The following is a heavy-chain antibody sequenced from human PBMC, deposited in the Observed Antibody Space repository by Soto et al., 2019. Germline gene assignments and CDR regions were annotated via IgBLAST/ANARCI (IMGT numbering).Heavy chain of an antibody. Sequence: PGGSLRLSCAASGFTFSSYEMNWVRQAPGKGLEWVSYISSSGSTIYYADSVKGRFTISRDNAKNSLYLQMNSLRAEDTAVYYCARGAWGSGIYYYHSMDVWGQGTTVTVSS. CDR1: GFTFSSYE. CDR3: ARGAWGSGIYYYHSMDV. D-gene: IGHD3-10*01. CDR2: ISSSGSTI. J-gene: IGHJ6*02. V-gene: IGHV3-48*03.